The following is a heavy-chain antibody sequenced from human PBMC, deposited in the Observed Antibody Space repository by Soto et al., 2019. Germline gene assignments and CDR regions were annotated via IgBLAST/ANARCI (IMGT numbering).Heavy chain of an antibody. CDR1: GYSFTSYW. J-gene: IGHJ6*02. CDR3: ARQEATYYNFYGMDV. Sequence: PGESLQISCKGSGYSFTSYWIGWVRQMPGKGLEWMGIIYPGVSDTRYSPSFQGQVTISADRSITTAYLQWSSLKASDTAMYYCARQEATYYNFYGMDVWGQGTTVTVPS. V-gene: IGHV5-51*01. CDR2: IYPGVSDT.